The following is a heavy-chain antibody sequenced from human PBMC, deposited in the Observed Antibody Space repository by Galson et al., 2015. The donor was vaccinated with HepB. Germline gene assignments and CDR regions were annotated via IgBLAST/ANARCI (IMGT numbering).Heavy chain of an antibody. CDR3: ARERRVIRQNKYYYYGMDV. Sequence: SLRLSCAASGFTFSSYGMHWVRQAPGKGLEWVAVIWYDGSNKYYADSVKGRFTISRDNSKNTLYLQMNSLRAEDTAVYYCARERRVIRQNKYYYYGMDVWGQGTTVTVSS. V-gene: IGHV3-33*01. J-gene: IGHJ6*02. D-gene: IGHD3-10*01. CDR2: IWYDGSNK. CDR1: GFTFSSYG.